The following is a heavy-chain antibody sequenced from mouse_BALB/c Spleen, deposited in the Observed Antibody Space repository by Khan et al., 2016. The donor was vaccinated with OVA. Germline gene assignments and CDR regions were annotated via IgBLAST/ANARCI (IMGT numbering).Heavy chain of an antibody. Sequence: EVELVVSGGGLVQPGGYLKLSCAASGFSFSSYGLSWVRQTPDKRLELVAPINSNGGSTYYPDSVKGRFTISSDNAKNTLYLQMSSLKSEDTAMYYCTRMARTINWGQGTTLTVSS. J-gene: IGHJ2*01. CDR1: GFSFSSYG. CDR2: INSNGGST. V-gene: IGHV5-6-3*01. CDR3: TRMARTIN.